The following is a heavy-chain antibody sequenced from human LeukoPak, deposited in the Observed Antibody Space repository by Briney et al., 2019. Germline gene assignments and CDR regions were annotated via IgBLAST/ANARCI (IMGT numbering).Heavy chain of an antibody. V-gene: IGHV3-30*18. CDR2: ISYDGSNK. D-gene: IGHD3-22*01. Sequence: GGSLRLSCAASGFTFSSYGMHWVRQAPGKGLEWVAVISYDGSNKYYADSVKGRFTISRDNSKNTLYLQMNSLRAEDTAVYYCAKSTVYYDSSGYPDGGSDYWGQGTLVTVSS. J-gene: IGHJ4*02. CDR3: AKSTVYYDSSGYPDGGSDY. CDR1: GFTFSSYG.